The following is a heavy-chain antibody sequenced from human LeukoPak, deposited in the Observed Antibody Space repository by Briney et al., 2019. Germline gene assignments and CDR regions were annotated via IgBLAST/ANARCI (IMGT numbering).Heavy chain of an antibody. J-gene: IGHJ5*02. CDR1: GYTFTSYD. CDR2: MNPNSGNT. V-gene: IGHV1-8*01. D-gene: IGHD2-15*01. CDR3: ARGYCSGGSCYGEMGFDP. Sequence: GASVKVSCKASGYTFTSYDINWVRQATGQGLEWMGWMNPNSGNTGYAQKFQGRVTMTRDTSISTAYMELSRLRSDDTAVYYCARGYCSGGSCYGEMGFDPWGQGTLVTVSS.